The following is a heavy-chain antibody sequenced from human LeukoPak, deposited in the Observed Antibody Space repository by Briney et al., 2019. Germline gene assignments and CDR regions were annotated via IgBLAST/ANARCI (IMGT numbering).Heavy chain of an antibody. CDR2: INWNGGGT. Sequence: GGSLRLSCAASGFTFDDYGMSWVRQAPGKGLEWVSGINWNGGGTGYADSVKGRFTISRDNAKNSLYLQMNSLRAEDTALYYCAREGEYYDSKPSFFDYWGQGTLVTVSS. CDR1: GFTFDDYG. V-gene: IGHV3-20*04. D-gene: IGHD3-22*01. J-gene: IGHJ4*02. CDR3: AREGEYYDSKPSFFDY.